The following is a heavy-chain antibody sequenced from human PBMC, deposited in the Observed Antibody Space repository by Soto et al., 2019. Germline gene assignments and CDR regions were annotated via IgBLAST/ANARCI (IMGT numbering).Heavy chain of an antibody. CDR2: IYYSGST. V-gene: IGHV4-31*03. J-gene: IGHJ6*02. Sequence: SETLSITCTVSGGSISSGGYYWSWIRQHPGKGLEWIEYIYYSGSTYYNPSLKSRVTISVDTSKNQFSLKLSSVTAADTAVYYCARDAGTTRIGGYYYYGMDVWGQGTTPTV. CDR3: ARDAGTTRIGGYYYYGMDV. D-gene: IGHD1-7*01. CDR1: GGSISSGGYY.